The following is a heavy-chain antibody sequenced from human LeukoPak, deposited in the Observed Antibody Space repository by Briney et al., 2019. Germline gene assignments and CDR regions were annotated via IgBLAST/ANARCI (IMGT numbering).Heavy chain of an antibody. Sequence: GGSLRLSCAASGFPFSTYWITWVRQAPGKGLEWVANIKNDGSEKYYVDSVKGRFTISGDNAENSLFLQMNSLRVEDTAIYYCTRDSGLTGYDLLDYWGQGTLVTVSS. D-gene: IGHD5-12*01. CDR2: IKNDGSEK. J-gene: IGHJ4*02. V-gene: IGHV3-7*01. CDR3: TRDSGLTGYDLLDY. CDR1: GFPFSTYW.